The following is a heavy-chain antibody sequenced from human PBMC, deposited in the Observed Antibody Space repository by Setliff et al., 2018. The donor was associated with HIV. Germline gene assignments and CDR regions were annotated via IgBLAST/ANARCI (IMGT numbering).Heavy chain of an antibody. V-gene: IGHV3-7*01. CDR1: GFPFSTYW. Sequence: GGSLRLSCVASGFPFSTYWMSWVRQAPGKGLEWVANIKQDGSEKHYADSVKGRLTISRDNAKNSLYLQMDSLRAEDTAMYYCARDRRRYDIVTLHYMDVWGKGTTVTVSS. CDR2: IKQDGSEK. CDR3: ARDRRRYDIVTLHYMDV. D-gene: IGHD3-9*01. J-gene: IGHJ6*03.